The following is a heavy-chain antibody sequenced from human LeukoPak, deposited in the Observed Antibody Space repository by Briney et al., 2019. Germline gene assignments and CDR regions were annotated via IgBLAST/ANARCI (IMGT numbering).Heavy chain of an antibody. CDR1: GFTFSSYA. Sequence: GGSLRLSCAASGFTFSSYAMSWVRQAPGKGLEWVSAISGSGGSTYYADSVKGRFTISRGNSKNTLYLQMNSLRAEDTAVYYCATRAHAYYYYYMDVWGKGTTVTVSS. CDR2: ISGSGGST. J-gene: IGHJ6*03. CDR3: ATRAHAYYYYYMDV. V-gene: IGHV3-23*01.